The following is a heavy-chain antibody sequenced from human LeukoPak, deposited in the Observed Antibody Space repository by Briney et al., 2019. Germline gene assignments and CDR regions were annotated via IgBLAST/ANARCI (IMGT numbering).Heavy chain of an antibody. CDR3: TRENAAFSPFGY. J-gene: IGHJ4*02. V-gene: IGHV4-4*02. CDR2: VSVSGLS. D-gene: IGHD6-25*01. CDR1: GGSITTTNF. Sequence: SETLSLTCGVSGGSITTTNFWSWVRQTPGQGLEWIGEVSVSGLSDYNPSLRGRVTMSLDTSKNHLSLKLTSMTAADTAVYYCTRENAAFSPFGYWGQGTLVTV.